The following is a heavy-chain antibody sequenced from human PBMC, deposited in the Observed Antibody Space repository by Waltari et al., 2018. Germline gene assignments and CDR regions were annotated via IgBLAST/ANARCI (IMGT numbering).Heavy chain of an antibody. CDR2: ISSSSRYT. V-gene: IGHV3-21*02. CDR3: VKGSQEEAFYYYFYYMDV. Sequence: EVQLVESGGGLVKPGGSLRLSCTASGFTFSLFSTFWVRQAPGKGLEWVSSISSSSRYTYYADSVRGRFTISRDNAKNSLYLEMNSLSAEDTAVYYCVKGSQEEAFYYYFYYMDVWGKGTTVTVSS. CDR1: GFTFSLFS. J-gene: IGHJ6*03.